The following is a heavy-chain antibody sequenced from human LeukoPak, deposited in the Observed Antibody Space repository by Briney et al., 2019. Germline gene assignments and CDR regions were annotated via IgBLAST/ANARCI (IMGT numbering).Heavy chain of an antibody. CDR3: VKDRSPKQQLVRGGLDY. Sequence: SLSPSSAPSLFTLDDDAMEAVWAAPGEGVEWGSGISRNSGSIGCADTMKVRFTISRDNDKNPLYMQMNSLRAEDTALYHCVKDRSPKQQLVRGGLDYWGQGTLVTVSS. D-gene: IGHD6-13*01. CDR1: LFTLDDDA. CDR2: ISRNSGSI. J-gene: IGHJ4*02. V-gene: IGHV3-9*01.